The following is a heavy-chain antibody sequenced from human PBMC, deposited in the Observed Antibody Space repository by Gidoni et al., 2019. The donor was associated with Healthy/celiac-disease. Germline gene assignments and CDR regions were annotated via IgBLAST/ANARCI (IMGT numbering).Heavy chain of an antibody. CDR3: AREYRFRTNYYDSRGGWFDP. Sequence: QVQLVQSGAEVKKPGASVKGSCKASGYTFTSYYMHWVRQAPGQGLEWLGIINPSGASTSYAQKFQGSVTMTRDTSTSTVYMELSSLRSEDTAVYYCAREYRFRTNYYDSRGGWFDPWGQGTLVTVSS. J-gene: IGHJ5*02. V-gene: IGHV1-46*01. CDR2: INPSGAST. CDR1: GYTFTSYY. D-gene: IGHD3-22*01.